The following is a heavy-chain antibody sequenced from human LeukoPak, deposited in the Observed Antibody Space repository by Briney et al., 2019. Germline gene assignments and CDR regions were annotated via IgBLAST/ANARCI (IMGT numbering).Heavy chain of an antibody. CDR1: GGSISSCY. CDR2: IYYSGST. CDR3: ARETCSGGSCFQFDF. V-gene: IGHV4-59*01. D-gene: IGHD2-15*01. Sequence: SETLSLTCTVSGGSISSCYWSWIRQPPGKGLEWIGYIYYSGSTNYNPSLKSRVTISVDTSKNQFSLKLSSVTAADTAVYYCARETCSGGSCFQFDFWGQGTLVTVSS. J-gene: IGHJ4*02.